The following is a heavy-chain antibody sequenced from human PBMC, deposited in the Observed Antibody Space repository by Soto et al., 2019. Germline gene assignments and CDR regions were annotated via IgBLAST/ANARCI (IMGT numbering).Heavy chain of an antibody. D-gene: IGHD6-13*01. J-gene: IGHJ5*02. CDR3: ARRAPGIAAADPNNWFDP. V-gene: IGHV4-34*01. Sequence: PSETLSLTCAVYGGSFSGYYWSWIRQPPGKGLEWIGEINHSGSTNYNPSLKSRVTISVDTSKNQFSLKLSSVTAADTAVYYCARRAPGIAAADPNNWFDPWGQGTLVTVSS. CDR2: INHSGST. CDR1: GGSFSGYY.